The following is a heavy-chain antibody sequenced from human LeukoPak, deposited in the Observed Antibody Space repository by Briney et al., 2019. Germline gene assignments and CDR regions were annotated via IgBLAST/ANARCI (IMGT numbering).Heavy chain of an antibody. CDR2: ISSSGSTV. Sequence: GGSLRLSCAASGFTFSDYYMSWIRQAPGKGLEWVSYISSSGSTVYYADSVKGRFTISRDNAKKSLFLQMTSLRAEDTAVYYCARAPEWELRGQYFDYWGQGALVTVSS. V-gene: IGHV3-11*01. J-gene: IGHJ4*02. CDR3: ARAPEWELRGQYFDY. D-gene: IGHD1-26*01. CDR1: GFTFSDYY.